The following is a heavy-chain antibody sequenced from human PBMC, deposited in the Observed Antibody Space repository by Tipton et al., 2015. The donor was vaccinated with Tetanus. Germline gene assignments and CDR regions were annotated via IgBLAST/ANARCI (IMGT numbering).Heavy chain of an antibody. CDR1: GYTFATSW. V-gene: IGHV5-51*01. CDR2: IYPGDSDT. D-gene: IGHD6-6*01. CDR3: ARSYSSSSYWYFDL. Sequence: QLVQSGAEMRKPGESLRISCQASGYTFATSWIAWVRQVPGKGLEWMGIIYPGDSDTRYSPSFQGQVTISADKSVNTAYLQWSSLKASDIAVFYCARSYSSSSYWYFDLWGRGTLVTVSS. J-gene: IGHJ2*01.